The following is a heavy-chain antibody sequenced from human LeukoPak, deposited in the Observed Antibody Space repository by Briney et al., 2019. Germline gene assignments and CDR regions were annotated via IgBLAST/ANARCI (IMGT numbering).Heavy chain of an antibody. Sequence: PGGSLRLYCAASGFTFDNYAMHWVCQVPGKGLEWVSLISGDGDSTYYPDSVKGRFTISRDNSKNSLYLQMNSLRTEDTALYYCAKDIGADYYYDSSGYYIWGQGTMVTVSS. D-gene: IGHD3-22*01. CDR1: GFTFDNYA. CDR3: AKDIGADYYYDSSGYYI. CDR2: ISGDGDST. V-gene: IGHV3-43*02. J-gene: IGHJ3*02.